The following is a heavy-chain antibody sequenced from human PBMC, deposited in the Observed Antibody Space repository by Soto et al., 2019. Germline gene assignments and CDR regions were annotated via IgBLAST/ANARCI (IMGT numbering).Heavy chain of an antibody. J-gene: IGHJ5*01. Sequence: VQLLESGGGLVQPGGSLRLSCTASGFTFSSYPMTWVRQAPGKGLEWVSAIDGTGAYIYYINSVKGRFTISRDNSKNTLYLQMNSLRAEDTAVYYCARNMAKATYDSWGQGTLVTVSP. CDR1: GFTFSSYP. CDR2: IDGTGAYI. V-gene: IGHV3-23*01. CDR3: ARNMAKATYDS. D-gene: IGHD1-1*01.